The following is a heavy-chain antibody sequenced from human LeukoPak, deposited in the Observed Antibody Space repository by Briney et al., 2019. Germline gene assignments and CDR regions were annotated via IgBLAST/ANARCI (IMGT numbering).Heavy chain of an antibody. V-gene: IGHV3-23*01. Sequence: GGSLRLSCAASGFTFSNYAMNWVRQAPGKGLEWVSGISGSGGSTYYADSVKGRFTISRDNSKNTLYLQMNSLRAEDTAVYYCAKPITMVFNWGQGTLVTVSS. CDR1: GFTFSNYA. J-gene: IGHJ4*02. CDR2: ISGSGGST. CDR3: AKPITMVFN. D-gene: IGHD3-10*01.